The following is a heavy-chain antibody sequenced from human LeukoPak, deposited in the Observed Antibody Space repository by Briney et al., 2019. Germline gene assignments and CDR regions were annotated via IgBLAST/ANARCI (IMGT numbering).Heavy chain of an antibody. Sequence: GASVKVSCKASGGTFSSYAISWVRQAPGRGLEWMGGIIPIFGTANYAQKFQGRVTITADKSTSTAYMELSSLRSEDTAVYYCARQGYYYDSSGYGGYWGQGTLVTVSS. D-gene: IGHD3-22*01. CDR2: IIPIFGTA. CDR1: GGTFSSYA. CDR3: ARQGYYYDSSGYGGY. V-gene: IGHV1-69*06. J-gene: IGHJ4*02.